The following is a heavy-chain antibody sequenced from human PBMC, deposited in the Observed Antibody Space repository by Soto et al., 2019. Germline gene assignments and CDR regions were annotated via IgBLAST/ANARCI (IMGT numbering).Heavy chain of an antibody. J-gene: IGHJ4*02. CDR3: ARDPGLGYCGGDSCPYFFDY. CDR2: ISSDNTYI. CDR1: GFTFYTYS. V-gene: IGHV3-21*01. D-gene: IGHD2-21*02. Sequence: PGGSLRLSCAASGFTFYTYSMNWVRQTPGRGLEWVSSISSDNTYIYYGDSVKGRFIVSRDNGKNSLYLQMNSLRAEDTAIYYCARDPGLGYCGGDSCPYFFDYWGQGTLVTVSS.